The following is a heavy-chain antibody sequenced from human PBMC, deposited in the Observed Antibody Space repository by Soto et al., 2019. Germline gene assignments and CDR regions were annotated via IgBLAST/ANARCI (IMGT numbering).Heavy chain of an antibody. D-gene: IGHD3-22*01. J-gene: IGHJ4*02. CDR1: GGTFSSYA. CDR3: ARGVGISGYLFDY. V-gene: IGHV1-69*13. Sequence: RASVKVSCKASGGTFSSYAISWVRQAPGQGLEWMGGIIPIFGTANYAQKFQGRVTITADESTSTAYMELSSLRSEDTAVYYCARGVGISGYLFDYWGQGTLVTVSS. CDR2: IIPIFGTA.